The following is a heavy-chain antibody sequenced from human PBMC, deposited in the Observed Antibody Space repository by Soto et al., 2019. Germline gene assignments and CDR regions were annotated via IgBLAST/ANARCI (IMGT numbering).Heavy chain of an antibody. J-gene: IGHJ4*02. V-gene: IGHV3-23*01. CDR3: TKSRSAMVYYFDF. CDR1: GFTFSSYA. Sequence: GGSLRLSCAASGFTFSSYAMNWVRQAPGKGLEWVSGISATGVKTYSADSVKGRFTISRDNPKDTVYLEMNSLRAEDTAVYYCTKSRSAMVYYFDFWGLGALVTVSS. CDR2: ISATGVKT. D-gene: IGHD1-20*01.